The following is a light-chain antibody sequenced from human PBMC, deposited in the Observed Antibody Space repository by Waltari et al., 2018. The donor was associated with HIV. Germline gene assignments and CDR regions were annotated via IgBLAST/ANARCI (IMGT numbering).Light chain of an antibody. CDR2: SNN. V-gene: IGLV1-44*01. J-gene: IGLJ3*02. Sequence: QSVLTQPPSASGTPGQRVTISCSGSSPHIGSYPVNWYQQLPGTSPKLLIYSNNQRPSGVPDRFSGSKSGTSASLAISGLQSEDEADYYCAAWDDSLNGWVFGGGTKLTVL. CDR1: SPHIGSYP. CDR3: AAWDDSLNGWV.